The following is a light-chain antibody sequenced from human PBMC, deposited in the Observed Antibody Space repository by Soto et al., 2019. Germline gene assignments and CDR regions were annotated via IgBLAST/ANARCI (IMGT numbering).Light chain of an antibody. J-gene: IGKJ4*01. V-gene: IGKV1-13*02. Sequence: AIQLTPSPSSLFASVGDKVTITFRASQGISSALAWYQQKPGKAPKLLIYDASSLESGVPSRFSGSGSGTDFTLTISSLQPEDFATYYCQQFNSYPLTFGGGTKVDIK. CDR2: DAS. CDR1: QGISSA. CDR3: QQFNSYPLT.